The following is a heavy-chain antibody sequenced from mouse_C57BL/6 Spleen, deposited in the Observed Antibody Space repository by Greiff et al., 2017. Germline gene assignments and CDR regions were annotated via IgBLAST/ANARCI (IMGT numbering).Heavy chain of an antibody. Sequence: QVQLQQPGAELVMPGASVKLSCKASGYTFTSYWMHWVKQRPGQGLEWIGEIDPSDSYTNSNQKFKGKSTLTVDKSSSTAYMQLSSLTSEDTAVYYCARVGSFAYWGQGTLVTVSA. CDR1: GYTFTSYW. J-gene: IGHJ3*01. CDR3: ARVGSFAY. D-gene: IGHD2-2*01. V-gene: IGHV1-69*01. CDR2: IDPSDSYT.